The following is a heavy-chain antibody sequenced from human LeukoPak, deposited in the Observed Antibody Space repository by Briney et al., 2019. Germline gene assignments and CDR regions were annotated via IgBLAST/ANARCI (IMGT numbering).Heavy chain of an antibody. CDR3: LRDLAVISRH. CDR2: VHQVGTPT. J-gene: IGHJ4*02. D-gene: IGHD6-19*01. Sequence: GSLRLSCAGSGFTFSRNGMHWVGQARGKGVVWFSRVHQVGTPTNYAHSLIGRSPLFRVHPNTPLYLQFNSLRAVLTAVYYCLRDLAVISRHWARGTLLTLSS. CDR1: GFTFSRNG. V-gene: IGHV3-74*01.